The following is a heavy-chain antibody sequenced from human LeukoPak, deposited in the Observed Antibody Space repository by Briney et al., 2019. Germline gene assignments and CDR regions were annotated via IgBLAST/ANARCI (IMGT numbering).Heavy chain of an antibody. CDR2: IYYSGST. CDR1: GGSISSGGYY. Sequence: PSETLSLTCTVPGGSISSGGYYWSWIRQHPGKGLEWIGYIYYSGSTYYNPSLKSRVTISVDTSKNQFSLKLSSVTAADTAVYYCASANPSDYYDSSGHDYWGQGTLVTVSS. V-gene: IGHV4-31*03. J-gene: IGHJ4*02. D-gene: IGHD3-22*01. CDR3: ASANPSDYYDSSGHDY.